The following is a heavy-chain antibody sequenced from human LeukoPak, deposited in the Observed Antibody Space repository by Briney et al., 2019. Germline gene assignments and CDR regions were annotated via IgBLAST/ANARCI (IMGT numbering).Heavy chain of an antibody. J-gene: IGHJ4*02. CDR3: AKVSLPTAVTAAVDFDN. D-gene: IGHD2-21*02. CDR1: GFTFRSYT. CDR2: ISYHGSQK. V-gene: IGHV3-30*18. Sequence: GGSLRLSCAASGFTFRSYTIYWVRQAPGKGLEWVAVISYHGSQKYYADSVKDRFTISRDNARNTIYLQMNSLRTEDTAVYYCAKVSLPTAVTAAVDFDNWGQGTLVTVSS.